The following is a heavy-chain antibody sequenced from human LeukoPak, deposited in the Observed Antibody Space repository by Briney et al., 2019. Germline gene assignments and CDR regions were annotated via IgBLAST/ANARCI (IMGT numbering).Heavy chain of an antibody. Sequence: GGSLRLSCAASGFTFSSYAMHWVRQAPGKGLEWVAVISYDGSNKYYADSVKGRFTISRDNSKSTLYLQMNSLRAEDTAVYYCARPPVPAAIHRVYYFDYWGQGTLVTVSS. CDR2: ISYDGSNK. J-gene: IGHJ4*02. V-gene: IGHV3-30-3*01. D-gene: IGHD2-2*01. CDR3: ARPPVPAAIHRVYYFDY. CDR1: GFTFSSYA.